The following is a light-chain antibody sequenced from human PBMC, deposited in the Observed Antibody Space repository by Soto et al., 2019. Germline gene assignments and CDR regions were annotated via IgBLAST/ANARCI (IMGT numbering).Light chain of an antibody. CDR1: QTISSW. V-gene: IGKV1-5*03. Sequence: DIQMTQSPSTLSGSVGDRVTITFRASQTISSWLAWYQQKPGKAPKLLIYKASTLKSGVPSRFSGSGSGTEFTLTISSLQHDDFATYYCQQYNSYSEAFGQGTKVELK. CDR3: QQYNSYSEA. J-gene: IGKJ1*01. CDR2: KAS.